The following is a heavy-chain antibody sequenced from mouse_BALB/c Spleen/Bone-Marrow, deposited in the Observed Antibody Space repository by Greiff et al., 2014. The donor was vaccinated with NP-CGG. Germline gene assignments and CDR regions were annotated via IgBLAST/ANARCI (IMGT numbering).Heavy chain of an antibody. V-gene: IGHV2-9*02. CDR3: ARVYLWYFDV. Sequence: VQGVESGPGLVAPSQSLSITCTVSGFSLISYGVHWVRQPPGKGLEWLGVIWAGGSTNYNSALMSRLSISKDNSKSQVFLKMNSLQTDDTAMYYCARVYLWYFDVWGAGTTVTVSS. CDR1: GFSLISYG. D-gene: IGHD2-3*01. J-gene: IGHJ1*01. CDR2: IWAGGST.